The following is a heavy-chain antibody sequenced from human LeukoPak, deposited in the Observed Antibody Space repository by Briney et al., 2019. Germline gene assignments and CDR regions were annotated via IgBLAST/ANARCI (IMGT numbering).Heavy chain of an antibody. CDR2: IYPGDFDT. D-gene: IGHD3-10*01. CDR1: GYTFTSYW. Sequence: GESLKISCKGSGYTFTSYWISWLRQLPGKGLEWMGIIYPGDFDTRYNPSFQGQVTISVDRSISTAYLQWSSLKASDTAMYYCATSTQWFGELKAFDYWGQGTLVTVSS. CDR3: ATSTQWFGELKAFDY. J-gene: IGHJ4*02. V-gene: IGHV5-51*01.